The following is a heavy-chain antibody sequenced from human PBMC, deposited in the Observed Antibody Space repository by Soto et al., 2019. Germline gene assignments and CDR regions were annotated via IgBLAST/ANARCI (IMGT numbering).Heavy chain of an antibody. CDR3: ALRSMAVVPEY. CDR1: GDSISSYY. D-gene: IGHD3-22*01. V-gene: IGHV4-59*01. Sequence: QVQLQESGPGLVKPSETLSLTCAVSGDSISSYYCMWIRQPPGKGLESIGYLYYGRSTNYNPSLKARVTLSVDTSKNQCSLTLSSMTAADTAVYYCALRSMAVVPEYWGQGTLVTVSS. CDR2: LYYGRST. J-gene: IGHJ4*02.